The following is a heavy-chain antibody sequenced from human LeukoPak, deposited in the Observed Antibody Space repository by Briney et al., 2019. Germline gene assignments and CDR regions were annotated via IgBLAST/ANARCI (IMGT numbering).Heavy chain of an antibody. CDR2: ISSSGSTI. CDR3: AELGITMIGGV. J-gene: IGHJ6*04. V-gene: IGHV3-48*03. CDR1: GFTFSSYE. Sequence: GGSLRLSCAASGFTFSSYEMNWVRQAPGKGLEWVSYISSSGSTIYYADSMKGRFTISRDNAKNSLYLQMNSLRAEDTAVYYCAELGITMIGGVWGKGTTVTISS. D-gene: IGHD3-10*02.